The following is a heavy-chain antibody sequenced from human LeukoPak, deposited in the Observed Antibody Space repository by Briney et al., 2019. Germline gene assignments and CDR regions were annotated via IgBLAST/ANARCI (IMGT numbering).Heavy chain of an antibody. D-gene: IGHD4-17*01. V-gene: IGHV3-23*01. CDR2: ISGSGGST. Sequence: PGGSLRLSCAASGFTFSSYAMSWVRQAPGKGLEWVSAISGSGGSTYYADSVKGRFTISRDNSKNTLYLQMNSLRAEDTAVYYCAIQTVTTVAYYYYGVDVWGQGTTVTVSS. CDR1: GFTFSSYA. CDR3: AIQTVTTVAYYYYGVDV. J-gene: IGHJ6*02.